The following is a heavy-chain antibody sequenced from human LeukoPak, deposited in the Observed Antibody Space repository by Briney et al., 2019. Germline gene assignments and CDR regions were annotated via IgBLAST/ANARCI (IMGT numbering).Heavy chain of an antibody. CDR3: ARDEEIDWFDP. J-gene: IGHJ5*02. V-gene: IGHV1-18*01. D-gene: IGHD2-21*01. Sequence: ASVKVSCKASGYTFTSYGISWVRQAPGQGREWMGWTSAYNGNTNYAQKLQGRVTMTTDTSTSTAYMELRSLRSDDTAVYYCARDEEIDWFDPWGQGTLVTVSS. CDR1: GYTFTSYG. CDR2: TSAYNGNT.